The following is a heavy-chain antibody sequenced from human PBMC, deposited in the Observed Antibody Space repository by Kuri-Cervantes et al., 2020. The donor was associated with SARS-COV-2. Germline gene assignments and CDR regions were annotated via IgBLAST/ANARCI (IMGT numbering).Heavy chain of an antibody. Sequence: GESLKISCAASGFTFSSYSMNWVRQAPGKGLEWVSSISSSSSYIYYADSVKGRFTISRDNAKNSLYLQMNGLRAEDTAVYYCARAPPAAAIFFDYWGQGTLVTVSS. J-gene: IGHJ4*02. CDR3: ARAPPAAAIFFDY. CDR2: ISSSSSYI. V-gene: IGHV3-21*01. D-gene: IGHD2-2*01. CDR1: GFTFSSYS.